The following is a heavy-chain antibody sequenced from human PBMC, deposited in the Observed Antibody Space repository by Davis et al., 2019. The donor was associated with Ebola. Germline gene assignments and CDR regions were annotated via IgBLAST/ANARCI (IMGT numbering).Heavy chain of an antibody. Sequence: ASVKVSCKASGYTFTSYAMNWVRQAPGQGLEWMGWINTNTGNPTYAQGFTGRFVFSLDTSVSTAYLQISSLKAEDTAVYYCARDMVLSAPYYYYYGMDVWAKGPRSPSPQ. V-gene: IGHV7-4-1*02. J-gene: IGHJ6*04. CDR3: ARDMVLSAPYYYYYGMDV. CDR1: GYTFTSYA. D-gene: IGHD2-8*02. CDR2: INTNTGNP.